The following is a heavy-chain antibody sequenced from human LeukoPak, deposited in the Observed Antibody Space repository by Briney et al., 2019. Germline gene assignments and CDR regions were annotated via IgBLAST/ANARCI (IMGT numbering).Heavy chain of an antibody. CDR1: GGSISSSSYY. J-gene: IGHJ4*02. D-gene: IGHD3-16*01. CDR2: IYYSGST. Sequence: SETLSLTCTVSGGSISSSSYYWGWIRQPPGKGLERIGSIYYSGSTYYNPSLKSRVTIPVDTSKNQFSLKLSSVTAADTAVYYCARGGDYLFDYWGQGTLVTVSS. CDR3: ARGGDYLFDY. V-gene: IGHV4-39*07.